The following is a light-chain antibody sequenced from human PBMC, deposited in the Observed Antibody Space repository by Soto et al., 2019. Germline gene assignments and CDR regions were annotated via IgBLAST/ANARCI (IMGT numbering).Light chain of an antibody. J-gene: IGKJ5*01. Sequence: IVMTQTPATLSVSPGERVTLSCRASESVSYHVAWYLQKPGQAPRLLIYGVSSRPTGIPDRFSGSGSGTDFTLTISSLQPEDFASYYCQQLNSYLFTFGQGTRLEIK. CDR2: GVS. V-gene: IGKV3D-15*01. CDR3: QQLNSYLFT. CDR1: ESVSYH.